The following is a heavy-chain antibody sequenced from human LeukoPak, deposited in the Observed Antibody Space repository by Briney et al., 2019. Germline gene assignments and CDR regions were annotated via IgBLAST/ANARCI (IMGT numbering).Heavy chain of an antibody. J-gene: IGHJ4*02. Sequence: SQTLSLTCTVSGGSISSGDYYWSWIRQPPGKGLEWIVYIYYSGSTYYNPSLKSRVTISVDTSKNQFSLKLSSVTAADTAVYYCARDPGAWVPYIAAAGYFDYWGQGTLVTVSS. V-gene: IGHV4-30-4*01. CDR3: ARDPGAWVPYIAAAGYFDY. D-gene: IGHD6-13*01. CDR2: IYYSGST. CDR1: GGSISSGDYY.